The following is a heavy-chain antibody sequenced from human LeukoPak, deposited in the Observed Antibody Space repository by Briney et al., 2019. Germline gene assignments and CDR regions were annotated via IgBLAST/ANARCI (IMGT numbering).Heavy chain of an antibody. V-gene: IGHV3-53*04. CDR1: GLTFSSNY. CDR3: ARGEPSVTYGVFDY. CDR2: IYSDGST. J-gene: IGHJ4*02. Sequence: GGSLRLSCAASGLTFSSNYMNWVRQAPGKGLEWLSVIYSDGSTYYVDSVKGRFTISRNNSNNTLYLQMNSLRAEDSAVYYCARGEPSVTYGVFDYWGQGTLVTVSS. D-gene: IGHD4-17*01.